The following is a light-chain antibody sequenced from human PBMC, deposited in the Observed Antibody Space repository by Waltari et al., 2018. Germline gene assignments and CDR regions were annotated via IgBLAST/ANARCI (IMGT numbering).Light chain of an antibody. J-gene: IGKJ2*01. CDR1: QSLVHTDGKNY. CDR3: MQSMHLPLYT. CDR2: EVS. V-gene: IGKV2D-29*01. Sequence: DVVLTQTPLSLSVSPGQSASFSCKSSQSLVHTDGKNYLYWYVQKPGQPPQLLIYEVSNRLSGVPPRFSGSGSGTDFTLRISRVEAEDVGVYYCMQSMHLPLYTFGQGTKLEIK.